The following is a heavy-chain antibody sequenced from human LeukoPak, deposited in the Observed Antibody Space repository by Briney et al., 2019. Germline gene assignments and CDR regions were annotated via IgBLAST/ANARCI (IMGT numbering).Heavy chain of an antibody. Sequence: ASVKVSCKASGYTFTSYGISWVRQAPGQGLEWGGWISAYNGNTNYAQKLQGRVTMTRNTSISTSYMELSSLRSDDTAVYYCARDGAGIVVVPAADDFDYWGQGTLVTVSS. CDR1: GYTFTSYG. D-gene: IGHD2-2*01. CDR3: ARDGAGIVVVPAADDFDY. J-gene: IGHJ4*02. CDR2: ISAYNGNT. V-gene: IGHV1-18*01.